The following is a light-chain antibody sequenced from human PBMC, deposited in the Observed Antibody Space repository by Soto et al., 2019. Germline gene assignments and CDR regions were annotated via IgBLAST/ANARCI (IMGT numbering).Light chain of an antibody. V-gene: IGKV1-12*01. Sequence: DIQMTQSPSSVSASVGDRVTITCRASQGISSWLAWYQQKPGKAPKLLIYAASSLQSGVPSRFSGSGSGTDXXXXISXXQPXXXXXXXXXXXXXFPWTFGQGTKVEIK. J-gene: IGKJ1*01. CDR3: XXXXXFPWT. CDR1: QGISSW. CDR2: AAS.